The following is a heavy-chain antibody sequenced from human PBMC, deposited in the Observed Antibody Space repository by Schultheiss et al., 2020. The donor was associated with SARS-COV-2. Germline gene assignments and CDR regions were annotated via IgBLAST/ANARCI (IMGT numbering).Heavy chain of an antibody. V-gene: IGHV3-48*04. D-gene: IGHD1-1*01. Sequence: GESLKISCAASGFTFSSYAMSWVRQAPGKGLEWVSYISSSGSTIYYADSVKGRFTISRDNAKNSLYLQMNSLRAEDTAVYYCARWRVSRGLTTRHYFDYWGQGTLVTVSS. J-gene: IGHJ4*02. CDR1: GFTFSSYA. CDR3: ARWRVSRGLTTRHYFDY. CDR2: ISSSGSTI.